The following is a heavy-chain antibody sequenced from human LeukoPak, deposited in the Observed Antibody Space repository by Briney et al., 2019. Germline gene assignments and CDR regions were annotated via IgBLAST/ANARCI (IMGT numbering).Heavy chain of an antibody. V-gene: IGHV4-59*08. J-gene: IGHJ4*02. CDR2: IYYSGST. D-gene: IGHD3-10*01. Sequence: SETLSLTCTVSGGSISSYYWSWIRQPPGKGLEWLGYIYYSGSTNYNPSLKSRVTISVDTSKNQFALKLSSVTAADTAVYYCASTYYYGSGSYYNVFDYWGQGTLVTVSS. CDR1: GGSISSYY. CDR3: ASTYYYGSGSYYNVFDY.